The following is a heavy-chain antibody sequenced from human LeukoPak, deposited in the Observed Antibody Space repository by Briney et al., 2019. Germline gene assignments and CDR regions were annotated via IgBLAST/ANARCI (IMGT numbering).Heavy chain of an antibody. CDR1: GGTFSSYA. J-gene: IGHJ1*01. CDR3: AREALLYYDSSGYYLGWFQH. D-gene: IGHD3-22*01. Sequence: SVKVSCKASGGTFSSYAISWVRQAPGQGPEWMGRIIPIFGTANYAQKFQGRATITTDESTSTAYMELSSLRSEDTAVYYCAREALLYYDSSGYYLGWFQHWGQGTLVTVSS. V-gene: IGHV1-69*05. CDR2: IIPIFGTA.